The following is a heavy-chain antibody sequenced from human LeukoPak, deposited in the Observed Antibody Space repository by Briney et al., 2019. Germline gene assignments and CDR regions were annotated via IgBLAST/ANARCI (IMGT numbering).Heavy chain of an antibody. Sequence: PGRSLRLSCAASGFTFSSNGMHWVRQAPGKGLEWVSAITGSGGNTYYADSVKGRFTISRDNSKNTVFLQMNSLRAEDTAVYYCAKWGDYDVLTGYYVSDYWGQGTLVTVSS. CDR3: AKWGDYDVLTGYYVSDY. J-gene: IGHJ4*02. V-gene: IGHV3-23*01. CDR2: ITGSGGNT. D-gene: IGHD3-9*01. CDR1: GFTFSSNG.